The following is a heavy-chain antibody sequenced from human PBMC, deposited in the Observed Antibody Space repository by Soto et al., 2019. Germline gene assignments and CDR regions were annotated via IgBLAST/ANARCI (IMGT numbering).Heavy chain of an antibody. V-gene: IGHV3-11*01. Sequence: QVQLVESGGDLVKPGGSLRLSCAASGFTFSDYYMSWIRQAPGKGLEWVSSITSSGSTTYYTDSVKGRFTISRDNAKNSLYLKMNSMRAEDTAVYYCARARYIYGPYYFDYWGQGTLVTVSS. CDR3: ARARYIYGPYYFDY. D-gene: IGHD5-18*01. CDR1: GFTFSDYY. J-gene: IGHJ4*02. CDR2: ITSSGSTT.